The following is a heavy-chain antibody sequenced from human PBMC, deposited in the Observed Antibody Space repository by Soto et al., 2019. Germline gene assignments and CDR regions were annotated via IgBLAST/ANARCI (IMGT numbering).Heavy chain of an antibody. D-gene: IGHD3-10*01. Sequence: PGGSLSLSCAASGFPFSSYIMNWVRQAPGKGLEWVSYISSSSSTIYYADSVKGRFTISRDNAKNSLYMDLTSLRSEDTAVYYCAIFGGSVSGWGQGTLVTVSS. CDR2: ISSSSSTI. V-gene: IGHV3-48*01. CDR1: GFPFSSYI. J-gene: IGHJ4*02. CDR3: AIFGGSVSG.